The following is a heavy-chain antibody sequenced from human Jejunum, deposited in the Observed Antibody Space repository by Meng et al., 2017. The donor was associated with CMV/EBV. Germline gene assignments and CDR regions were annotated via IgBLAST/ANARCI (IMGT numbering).Heavy chain of an antibody. J-gene: IGHJ4*02. CDR1: GFTFEDYG. V-gene: IGHV3-20*04. Sequence: CAASGFTFEDYGMSWVRQVPGKGLEWVSNINWNGITAYADSVKGRFTISRDNAKNSVNLQMNSLRAEDTALYYCVRDGRGFDSWGQGTLVTVSS. CDR2: INWNGIT. CDR3: VRDGRGFDS.